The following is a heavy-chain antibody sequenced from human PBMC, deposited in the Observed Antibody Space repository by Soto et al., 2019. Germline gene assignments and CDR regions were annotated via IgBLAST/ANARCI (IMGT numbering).Heavy chain of an antibody. CDR2: ISRSGTNT. Sequence: GGSLRLSCAASGFTFSSYAMTWVRQAPGKGLEWVSVISRSGTNTYYAGSVKGRVTISRDNSNNTLWLQMDRLRADDTAIYYCAKGGTNDYSPLDFCGQGTPVTVSS. CDR1: GFTFSSYA. D-gene: IGHD2-8*01. J-gene: IGHJ4*02. CDR3: AKGGTNDYSPLDF. V-gene: IGHV3-23*01.